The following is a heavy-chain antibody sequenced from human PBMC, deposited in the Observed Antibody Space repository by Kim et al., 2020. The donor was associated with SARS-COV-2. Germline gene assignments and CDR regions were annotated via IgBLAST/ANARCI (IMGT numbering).Heavy chain of an antibody. CDR1: EFNFDDYT. D-gene: IGHD2-21*01. CDR3: TKDATLIPFDY. CDR2: ITRDGGDT. V-gene: IGHV3-43*01. Sequence: GGSLRLSCAASEFNFDDYTMHWVRQLPRKGLEWVSFITRDGGDTHYADSVKGRFSISRDNSRNSVYLQMNSLRTEDSALYYCTKDATLIPFDYWGQGTLV. J-gene: IGHJ4*02.